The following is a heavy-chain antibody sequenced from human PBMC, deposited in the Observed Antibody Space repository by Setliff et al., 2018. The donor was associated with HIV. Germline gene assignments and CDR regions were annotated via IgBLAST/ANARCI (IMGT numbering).Heavy chain of an antibody. J-gene: IGHJ3*01. CDR2: INYDVSYE. CDR1: GFTFSAHG. V-gene: IGHV3-33*08. D-gene: IGHD3-3*01. CDR3: VRDPGGIFDAFDV. Sequence: GGSLRLSCIASGFTFSAHGMHWVRQAPGKGLEWVAFINYDVSYEHYADSVKGRFTISRDNAKNSLDLEMHSLTDEDTAVYYCVRDPGGIFDAFDVWGQGTMVTVSS.